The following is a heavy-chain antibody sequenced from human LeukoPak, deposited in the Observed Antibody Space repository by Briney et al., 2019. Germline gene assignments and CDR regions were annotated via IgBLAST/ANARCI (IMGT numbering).Heavy chain of an antibody. Sequence: SETLSLTCTLAGGSISSYYWSWIRQPPGKGLEWIGYIYYSGSTNYNPSLKSRVTISVDTSKNQFSLKLSSVTAADTAVYYCARTFSTAGPDYWGQGTLVTVSS. CDR3: ARTFSTAGPDY. V-gene: IGHV4-59*01. D-gene: IGHD2/OR15-2a*01. J-gene: IGHJ4*02. CDR1: GGSISSYY. CDR2: IYYSGST.